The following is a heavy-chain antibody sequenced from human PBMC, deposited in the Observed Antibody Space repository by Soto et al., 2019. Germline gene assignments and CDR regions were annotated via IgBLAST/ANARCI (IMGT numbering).Heavy chain of an antibody. D-gene: IGHD3-10*01. CDR2: MNGAASST. CDR3: ARGGADHYNYGLDV. CDR1: GFILNTYA. J-gene: IGHJ6*02. Sequence: QLSESGGGLVQPGGSLRLSCAASGFILNTYAMTWVRQPPGKGLERVSSMNGAASSTSYADSVKGRFTTSRDTSKNTLYLEMSTLRPEDTAVYYCARGGADHYNYGLDVWGQGTTVIVSS. V-gene: IGHV3-23*05.